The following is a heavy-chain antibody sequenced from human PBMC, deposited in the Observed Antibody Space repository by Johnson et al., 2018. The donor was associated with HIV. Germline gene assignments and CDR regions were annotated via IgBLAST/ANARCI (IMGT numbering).Heavy chain of an antibody. CDR1: GFIFSSYG. Sequence: QVQLVESGGGVVQPGRSLRLSCAASGFIFSSYGMHWVRQAPGKGLEWVVVIWYDGSNKYYADSVKGRFTISRDNSKNTLYLQMNSLRAEDTAVYYCARGRRIQLWLLADAFDIWGQGTVVTVSS. J-gene: IGHJ3*02. CDR3: ARGRRIQLWLLADAFDI. V-gene: IGHV3-30*19. D-gene: IGHD5-18*01. CDR2: IWYDGSNK.